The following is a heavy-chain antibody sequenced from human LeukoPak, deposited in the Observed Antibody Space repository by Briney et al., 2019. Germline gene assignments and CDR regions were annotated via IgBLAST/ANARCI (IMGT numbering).Heavy chain of an antibody. Sequence: SETLSLTCTVSGGSISSSSYYWGWIRQPPGKGLEWIGSIYYSGSTYYNPSLKSRVTISVDTSKNQFSLKLSSVTAADTAVYYCARGIVDTAMVKRSYYYYYYMDVWGKGTTVTVSS. J-gene: IGHJ6*03. V-gene: IGHV4-39*07. CDR3: ARGIVDTAMVKRSYYYYYYMDV. CDR2: IYYSGST. D-gene: IGHD5-18*01. CDR1: GGSISSSSYY.